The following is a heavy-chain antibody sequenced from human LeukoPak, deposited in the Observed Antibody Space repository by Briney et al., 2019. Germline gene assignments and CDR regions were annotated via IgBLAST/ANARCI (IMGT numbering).Heavy chain of an antibody. J-gene: IGHJ4*02. CDR2: IYYSGST. CDR3: ARVYYYDSSGYYQEN. V-gene: IGHV4-59*01. CDR1: GGSISSYY. Sequence: SSETLSLTCTVSGGSISSYYWSWIRQPPGKGLEWIGYIYYSGSTNYNPSLKSRVTISVDTSKNQFSLKLSSVTAADTAVYYCARVYYYDSSGYYQENWGQGTLVTVSS. D-gene: IGHD3-22*01.